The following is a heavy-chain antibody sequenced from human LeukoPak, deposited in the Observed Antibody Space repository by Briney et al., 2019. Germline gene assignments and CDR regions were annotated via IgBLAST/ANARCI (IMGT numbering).Heavy chain of an antibody. Sequence: GGSLRLSCAASGFTVSSNYMSWVRQAPGKGLEWVSVIYSGGSTYYADSVKGRFTISRDNSKNTLYLQMNSLRAEDTAVYYCARDNSGWYGYYWYFDLWGRGTLATVSS. CDR1: GFTVSSNY. CDR2: IYSGGST. J-gene: IGHJ2*01. CDR3: ARDNSGWYGYYWYFDL. D-gene: IGHD6-19*01. V-gene: IGHV3-53*01.